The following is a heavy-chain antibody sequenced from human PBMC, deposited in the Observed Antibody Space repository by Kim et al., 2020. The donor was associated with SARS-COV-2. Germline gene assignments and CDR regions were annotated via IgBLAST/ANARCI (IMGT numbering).Heavy chain of an antibody. V-gene: IGHV3-72*01. CDR1: GFTFSDQY. D-gene: IGHD5-12*01. Sequence: GGSLRLSCAASGFTFSDQYMDWVRQAPGKGLEWIGRAKRKGDTFTTEYAASVRGRFTISRDDSKSSVFLQMNNLKIEDTALYHCTAIVADYWGQGTLVTV. CDR2: AKRKGDTFTT. CDR3: TAIVADY. J-gene: IGHJ4*02.